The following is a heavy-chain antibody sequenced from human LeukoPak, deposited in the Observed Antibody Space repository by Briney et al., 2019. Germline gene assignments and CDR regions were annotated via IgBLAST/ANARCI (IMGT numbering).Heavy chain of an antibody. D-gene: IGHD6-19*01. V-gene: IGHV3-33*01. Sequence: GRSLRLSCAASGFNFSSYGMHWVHQAPGKGLEWVTSIWFDGSNIHYADSVKGRVIISRDNSKSALYLQMNSLRAEDTAIYYCARDSLPMAVTGPFDHWGQGALVTVSS. CDR1: GFNFSSYG. CDR3: ARDSLPMAVTGPFDH. CDR2: IWFDGSNI. J-gene: IGHJ4*02.